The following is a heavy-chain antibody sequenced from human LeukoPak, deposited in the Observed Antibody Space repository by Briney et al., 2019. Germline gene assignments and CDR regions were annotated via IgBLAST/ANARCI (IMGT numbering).Heavy chain of an antibody. CDR2: IYYSGST. V-gene: IGHV4-59*01. J-gene: IGHJ6*03. CDR3: ARVIVVVPAAPSRHYYYYYMDV. Sequence: PSETLSLTCTVSGGSISSYYWSWIRQPPGKGLEWIGYIYYSGSTNYNPSLKSRVTISVDTSKNQFSLKLSSVTAADTAVYYCARVIVVVPAAPSRHYYYYYMDVWGKGTTVTVSS. CDR1: GGSISSYY. D-gene: IGHD2-2*01.